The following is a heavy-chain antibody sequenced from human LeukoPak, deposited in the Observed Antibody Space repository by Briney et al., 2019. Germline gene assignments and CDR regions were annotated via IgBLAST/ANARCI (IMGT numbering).Heavy chain of an antibody. CDR2: ISSSSYI. CDR1: GLTFSSYS. V-gene: IGHV3-21*01. D-gene: IGHD5-12*01. CDR3: ASAVATITVGDYYYYYYGMDV. J-gene: IGHJ6*02. Sequence: PGGSLRLSCAASGLTFSSYSMNWVRQAPGKGLEWVSSISSSSYIYYADSVKGRFTISRDNAKNSLYLQMNSLRAEDTAVYYCASAVATITVGDYYYYYYGMDVWGQGTTVTVSS.